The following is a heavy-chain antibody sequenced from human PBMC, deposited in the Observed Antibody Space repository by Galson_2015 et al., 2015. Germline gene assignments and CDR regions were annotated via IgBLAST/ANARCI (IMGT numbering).Heavy chain of an antibody. CDR2: ISSSGSTI. V-gene: IGHV3-48*03. D-gene: IGHD2-21*01. CDR3: ARAIVGDAFDI. Sequence: SLRLSCAASGFTFSSYEMNWVRQAPGKGLEWVSYISSSGSTIYYADSVKGRFTISRDNAKDSLYLQMNSLRAEDTAVYYCARAIVGDAFDIGGQGTMVTVSS. CDR1: GFTFSSYE. J-gene: IGHJ3*02.